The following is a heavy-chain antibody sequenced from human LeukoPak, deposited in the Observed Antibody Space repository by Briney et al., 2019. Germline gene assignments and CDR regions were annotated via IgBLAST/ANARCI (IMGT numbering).Heavy chain of an antibody. J-gene: IGHJ4*02. CDR1: GGSISSGGYY. V-gene: IGHV4-31*03. CDR3: ARTNRPTYYYGSGSYYAVYYFDY. Sequence: SETLSLTCTVSGGSISSGGYYWSWIRQHPGKGLEWIGYIYYSGSTYYNPSLKSRVTISVDTSKNQFSLKLSSVTAADTAVYYCARTNRPTYYYGSGSYYAVYYFDYWGQGTLVTVSS. CDR2: IYYSGST. D-gene: IGHD3-10*01.